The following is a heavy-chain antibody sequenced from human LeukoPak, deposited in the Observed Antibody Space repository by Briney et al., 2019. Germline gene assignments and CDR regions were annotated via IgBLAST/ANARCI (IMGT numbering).Heavy chain of an antibody. CDR2: IRYDGSYK. CDR1: GFTFSSYG. Sequence: GGSLRLSCAASGFTFSSYGMHWVRQAPGKGLEWVAFIRYDGSYKYYADSVKGRFTISRDNAKNPLYLQMNSLRAEDTAVYYCGKADTITIYYYYYYMDVWGKGTTVTVYS. J-gene: IGHJ6*03. D-gene: IGHD5-12*01. V-gene: IGHV3-30*02. CDR3: GKADTITIYYYYYYMDV.